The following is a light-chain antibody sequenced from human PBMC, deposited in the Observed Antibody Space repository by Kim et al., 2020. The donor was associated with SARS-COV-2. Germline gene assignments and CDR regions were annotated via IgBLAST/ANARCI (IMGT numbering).Light chain of an antibody. CDR2: GPS. CDR1: QSVSSSY. Sequence: EIVLTQSPGTLSLSPGERATLSCRTSQSVSSSYIAWYQQRPGQAPRLLIYGPSTRATGIPDRFSGSGSGSGTDFTLTISRLEPEDFAVYYCQHYGRSPTFDQGTKREI. V-gene: IGKV3-20*01. J-gene: IGKJ2*01. CDR3: QHYGRSPT.